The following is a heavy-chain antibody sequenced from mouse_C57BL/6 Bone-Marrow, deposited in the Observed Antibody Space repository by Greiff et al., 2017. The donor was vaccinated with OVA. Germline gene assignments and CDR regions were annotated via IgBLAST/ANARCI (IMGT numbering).Heavy chain of an antibody. Sequence: LVESGAELVRPGASVKLSCKASGYTFTDYYINWVKQRPGQGLEWIARIYPGSGNTYYNEKFKGKATLTAEKSSSTAYMQLSSLTSEDSAVYFCARDYWDWGQGTTLTVSS. CDR1: GYTFTDYY. J-gene: IGHJ2*01. D-gene: IGHD2-13*01. V-gene: IGHV1-76*01. CDR2: IYPGSGNT. CDR3: ARDYWD.